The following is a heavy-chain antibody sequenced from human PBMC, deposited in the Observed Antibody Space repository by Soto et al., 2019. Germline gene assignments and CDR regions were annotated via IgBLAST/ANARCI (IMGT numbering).Heavy chain of an antibody. CDR2: IKSDGTT. V-gene: IGHV3-74*01. J-gene: IGHJ6*02. CDR3: AKDRGEEGLKFLEWFGGMDV. Sequence: GSLRLSCAASGFSVSNYWMNLVRQAPGKGLGWVSHIKSDGTTSYADSVEGRFTVSRDDAKNTFYLQMNGLRAEDTAVYYCAKDRGEEGLKFLEWFGGMDVWGHGTTVTVSS. D-gene: IGHD3-3*01. CDR1: GFSVSNYW.